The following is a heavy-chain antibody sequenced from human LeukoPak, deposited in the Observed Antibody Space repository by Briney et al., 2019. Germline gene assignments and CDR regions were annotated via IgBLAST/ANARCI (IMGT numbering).Heavy chain of an antibody. CDR3: AYHPATYYFDY. CDR2: IYHSGST. Sequence: SETLSLTCTVSGGSISSGGCYWSWIRQPPGKGLEWIGYIYHSGSTYYNPSLKSRVTISVDRSKSQFSLKLSSVTAADTAVYYCAYHPATYYFDYWGQGTLVTVSS. CDR1: GGSISSGGCY. V-gene: IGHV4-30-2*01. D-gene: IGHD1-26*01. J-gene: IGHJ4*02.